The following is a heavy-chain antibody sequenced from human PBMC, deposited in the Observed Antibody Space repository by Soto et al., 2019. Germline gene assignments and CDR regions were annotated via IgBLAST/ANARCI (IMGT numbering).Heavy chain of an antibody. D-gene: IGHD2-15*01. Sequence: PSETLSLTCAVSGGSVSSNSYSWGWIRQSPGKGLEWIGTIYSSENTYYNPSLVSRVTISVDTSMNEFSLKLSSVTAADTAVYYCARDLSRATCSGGSCYSFWFDPWGQGTLVTVS. CDR3: ARDLSRATCSGGSCYSFWFDP. J-gene: IGHJ5*02. CDR2: IYSSENT. V-gene: IGHV4-39*07. CDR1: GGSVSSNSYS.